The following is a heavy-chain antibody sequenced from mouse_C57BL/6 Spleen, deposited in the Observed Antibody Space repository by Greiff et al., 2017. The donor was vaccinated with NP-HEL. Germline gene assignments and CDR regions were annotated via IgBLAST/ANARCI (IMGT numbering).Heavy chain of an antibody. V-gene: IGHV5-6*02. J-gene: IGHJ4*01. CDR3: ARHKMVTTRGYAMDY. CDR1: GFTFSSYG. D-gene: IGHD2-2*01. CDR2: ISSGGSYT. Sequence: DVKLVESGGDLVKPGGSLKLSCAASGFTFSSYGMSWVRQTPDKRLEWVATISSGGSYTYYPDSVKGRFTISRDNAKNTLYLQMSSLKSEDTAMYYCARHKMVTTRGYAMDYWGQGTSVTVSS.